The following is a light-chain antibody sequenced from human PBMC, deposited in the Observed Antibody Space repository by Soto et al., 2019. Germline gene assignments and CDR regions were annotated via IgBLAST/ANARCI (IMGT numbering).Light chain of an antibody. CDR3: QQYGSSPWT. J-gene: IGKJ1*01. CDR1: QSVSSSY. V-gene: IGKV3-20*01. Sequence: EIVLTQSPGTLSLSPGERATLSCRASQSVSSSYLAWYQQKPGQAPRLLINGASSMATGIPERFSGSGSGTDFTLTISRLEPEDFAVYYCQQYGSSPWTFGQGTKVEIK. CDR2: GAS.